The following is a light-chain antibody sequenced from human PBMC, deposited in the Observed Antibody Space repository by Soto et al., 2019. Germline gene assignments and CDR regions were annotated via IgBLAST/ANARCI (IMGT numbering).Light chain of an antibody. CDR1: QSDSSSS. J-gene: IGKJ2*01. Sequence: EIVLTQSPGTLSLSPGERATLSCRASQSDSSSSLAWYQQKPGQAPRLLIYGASSRATGIPVRFSGSGSGTDYTLTISRLEPEDFAVFYCQQYGSSPYTFGLGTKLEIK. CDR3: QQYGSSPYT. V-gene: IGKV3-20*01. CDR2: GAS.